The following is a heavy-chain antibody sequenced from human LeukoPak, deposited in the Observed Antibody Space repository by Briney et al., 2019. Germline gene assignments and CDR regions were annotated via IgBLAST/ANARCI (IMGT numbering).Heavy chain of an antibody. CDR1: GYTFTGYY. J-gene: IGHJ4*02. CDR3: ARDQTLRFLEWLARSALGY. Sequence: GASVKVSCKASGYTFTGYYMHWVRQAPGQGLGWMGWINPNSGGTNYAQKFQGRVTMTRDTSISTAYMELSRLRSDDTAVYYCARDQTLRFLEWLARSALGYWGQGTLVTVSS. D-gene: IGHD3-3*01. V-gene: IGHV1-2*02. CDR2: INPNSGGT.